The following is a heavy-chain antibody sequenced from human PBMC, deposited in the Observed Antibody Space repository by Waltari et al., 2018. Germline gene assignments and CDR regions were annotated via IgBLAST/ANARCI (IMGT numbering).Heavy chain of an antibody. CDR2: INCDGTST. CDR1: GLTFISYN. CDR3: TRDGPYYYFGLDV. J-gene: IGHJ6*02. V-gene: IGHV3-21*02. Sequence: EEQLVESGGGQVKPGGSLRLSCSASGLTFISYNMNWVRQAPGKGLEWVASINCDGTSTNSADSVEGRFTISRDNAKNSLYLQMDNLRADDTAVYYCTRDGPYYYFGLDVWGQGTTVTVSS.